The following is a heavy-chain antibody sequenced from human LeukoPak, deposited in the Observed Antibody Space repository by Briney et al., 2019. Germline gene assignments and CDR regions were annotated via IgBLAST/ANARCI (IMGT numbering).Heavy chain of an antibody. J-gene: IGHJ4*02. D-gene: IGHD3-10*01. CDR2: ISGSGANT. V-gene: IGHV3-23*01. Sequence: GGSLRLSCAASGFTFSSYAMSWVRQAPGKGLEWVSGISGSGANTYYGDSVKGRFTISRDNSKNTLYLQMNSLRAEDTAVYYCAKHASAPEGDWGQGTLVTVSS. CDR1: GFTFSSYA. CDR3: AKHASAPEGD.